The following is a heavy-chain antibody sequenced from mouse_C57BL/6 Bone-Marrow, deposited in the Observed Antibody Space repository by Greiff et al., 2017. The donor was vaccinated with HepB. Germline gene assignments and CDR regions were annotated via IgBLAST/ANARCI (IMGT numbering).Heavy chain of an antibody. Sequence: VQLQQSGAELVRPGTSVKMSCKASGYTFTTYWIGWAKQRPGHGLEWIGDIYPGGGYTNYNEKFKGKATLTADKSSSTAYMQFSSLTSADAAIYYCGRGGSFVRDWDFDVWGKGTTVTVSA. D-gene: IGHD1-2*01. CDR1: GYTFTTYW. CDR2: IYPGGGYT. J-gene: IGHJ1*03. V-gene: IGHV1-63*01. CDR3: GRGGSFVRDWDFDV.